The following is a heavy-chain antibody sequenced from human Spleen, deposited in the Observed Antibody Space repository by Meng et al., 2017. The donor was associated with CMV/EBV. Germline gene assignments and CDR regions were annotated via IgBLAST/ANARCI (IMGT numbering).Heavy chain of an antibody. J-gene: IGHJ6*02. CDR3: ARVPYSSGWYDYYYYGMDV. D-gene: IGHD6-19*01. V-gene: IGHV1-2*02. CDR2: INPNSGGT. CDR1: GYTFTGYY. Sequence: ASVKVSCKASGYTFTGYYMHWVRQAPGQGLEWMGWINPNSGGTNYAQKFQGRVTMTRDTSTSTAYMELSSLRSEDTAVYYCARVPYSSGWYDYYYYGMDVWGQGTTVTVSS.